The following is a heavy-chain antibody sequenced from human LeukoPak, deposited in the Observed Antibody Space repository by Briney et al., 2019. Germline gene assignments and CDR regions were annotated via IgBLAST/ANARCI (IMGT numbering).Heavy chain of an antibody. J-gene: IGHJ5*02. CDR3: ASPSYCVADNCGSLLDP. Sequence: GASVKVSCKTSGYTFTKYLIHWVRQAHGQGLEWMGTINPQGDITNYAQRFQGRITLTEDTSTSTVYMELSSLTSEDTAVYYCASPSYCVADNCGSLLDPWGPGTLVTVSS. CDR1: GYTFTKYL. D-gene: IGHD2-21*01. CDR2: INPQGDIT. V-gene: IGHV1-46*01.